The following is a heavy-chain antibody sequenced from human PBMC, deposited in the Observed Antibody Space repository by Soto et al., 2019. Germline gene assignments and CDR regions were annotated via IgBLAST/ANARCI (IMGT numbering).Heavy chain of an antibody. Sequence: PGGPLSPSCPPSELPFSAYALSWARRPQGRGREWAPAISGSGGSTYYADSVKGRFTISRDNSKNTLYLQMNSLRAEDTAVYYCAKDPTRITIFGVVINPPKRIDYWGQGTLVTVSS. J-gene: IGHJ4*02. CDR2: ISGSGGST. V-gene: IGHV3-23*01. CDR1: ELPFSAYA. CDR3: AKDPTRITIFGVVINPPKRIDY. D-gene: IGHD3-3*01.